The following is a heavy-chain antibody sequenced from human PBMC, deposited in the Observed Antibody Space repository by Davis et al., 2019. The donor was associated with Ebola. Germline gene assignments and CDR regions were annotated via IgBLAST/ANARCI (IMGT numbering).Heavy chain of an antibody. D-gene: IGHD2-2*01. J-gene: IGHJ3*02. CDR2: LGTSADT. CDR3: AKDTSNIWFDM. CDR1: GFTFSSNS. V-gene: IGHV3-23*01. Sequence: GESLKISCAASGFTFSSNSMNWVRQAPGKGLEWVSTLGTSADTYYADSVKGRFTISRDNSKNTLYLQMNGLRVEDTAIYYCAKDTSNIWFDMWGQGTMVTVSS.